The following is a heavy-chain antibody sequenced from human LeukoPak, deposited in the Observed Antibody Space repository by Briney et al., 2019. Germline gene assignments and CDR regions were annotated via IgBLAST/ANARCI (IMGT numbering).Heavy chain of an antibody. J-gene: IGHJ6*03. V-gene: IGHV3-30*04. CDR1: GFTFSSYA. CDR3: ARDALGDTFGPDSIGYYMDV. Sequence: PGRSLRLSCAASGFTFSSYAMHWVRQAPGKGLEWVAVISSDGNTKDYADSLQGRFTIFRDNSKNTVFLQMNSLRPEDTAVYFCARDALGDTFGPDSIGYYMDVWGTGARVTVSS. CDR2: ISSDGNTK. D-gene: IGHD2-15*01.